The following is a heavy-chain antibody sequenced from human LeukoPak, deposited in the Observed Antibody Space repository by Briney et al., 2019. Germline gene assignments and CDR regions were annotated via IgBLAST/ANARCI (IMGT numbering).Heavy chain of an antibody. J-gene: IGHJ4*02. V-gene: IGHV3-23*01. CDR3: AKGEGYSYGLQDY. Sequence: GGSLRLSCAASGFTFSSYAMRWVRQAPGKGLEWVSGISGSGGSTHYADSVKGRFTIPRDNSKNTLYLPMNSLRAEDTAVYYCAKGEGYSYGLQDYWGQGTLVTVSS. CDR1: GFTFSSYA. D-gene: IGHD5-18*01. CDR2: ISGSGGST.